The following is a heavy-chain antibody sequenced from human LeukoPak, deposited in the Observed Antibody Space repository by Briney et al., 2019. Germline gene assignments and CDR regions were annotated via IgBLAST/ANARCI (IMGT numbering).Heavy chain of an antibody. Sequence: ASVKVSCKASGYTFTGYYMHWVRQAPGQGLEWMGWINPNSGGTNYSQKYQGRVTMTRDTSISTAYMELSRLRSDDTAVCYCARDIRTRYDSSGYSFYYWGQGTLVTVSS. D-gene: IGHD3-22*01. V-gene: IGHV1-2*02. CDR3: ARDIRTRYDSSGYSFYY. J-gene: IGHJ4*02. CDR2: INPNSGGT. CDR1: GYTFTGYY.